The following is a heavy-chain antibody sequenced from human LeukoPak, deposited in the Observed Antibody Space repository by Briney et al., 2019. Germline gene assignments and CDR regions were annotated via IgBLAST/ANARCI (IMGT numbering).Heavy chain of an antibody. J-gene: IGHJ3*02. V-gene: IGHV4-39*07. CDR1: GGSISSSSYY. CDR2: IYYSGST. Sequence: SETLSLTCTVSGGSISSSSYYWGWIRQPPGKGLEWIGSIYYSGSTYYNPSLKSRVTISVDTSKNQFSLKLSSVTAADTAVYYCARENYDSSGYPYDAFDIWGQGTMVTVSS. D-gene: IGHD3-22*01. CDR3: ARENYDSSGYPYDAFDI.